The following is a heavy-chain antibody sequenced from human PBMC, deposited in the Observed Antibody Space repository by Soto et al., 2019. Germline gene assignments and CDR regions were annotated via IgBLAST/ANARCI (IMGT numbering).Heavy chain of an antibody. V-gene: IGHV3-30-3*01. CDR3: AKVYSSKNYYMEV. CDR2: ISYDGSNK. J-gene: IGHJ6*03. CDR1: GFTFSSYA. D-gene: IGHD6-13*01. Sequence: GGSLRLSCAASGFTFSSYAMHWVRQAPGKGLEWVAVISYDGSNKYYADSVKGRFTISRDNSKNTLYLQMNSLRAEDTAVYYCAKVYSSKNYYMEVWGKGTTVTVSS.